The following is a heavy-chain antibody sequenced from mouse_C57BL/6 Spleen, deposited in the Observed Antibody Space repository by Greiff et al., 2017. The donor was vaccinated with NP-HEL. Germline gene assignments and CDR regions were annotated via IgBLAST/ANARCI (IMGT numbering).Heavy chain of an antibody. CDR1: GYAFSSYW. CDR2: IYPGDGDT. V-gene: IGHV1-80*01. Sequence: VQLQQSGAELVKPGASVKISCKASGYAFSSYWMNWVKQRPGKGLEWIGQIYPGDGDTNYNGKFKGKATLTADKSSSTAYMQLSSLTSEDSAVYFCARDDGYYVWYFDVWGTGTTVTVSS. CDR3: ARDDGYYVWYFDV. D-gene: IGHD2-3*01. J-gene: IGHJ1*03.